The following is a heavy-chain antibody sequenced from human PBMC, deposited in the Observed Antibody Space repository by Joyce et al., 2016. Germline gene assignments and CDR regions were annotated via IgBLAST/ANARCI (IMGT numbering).Heavy chain of an antibody. J-gene: IGHJ4*02. Sequence: QVQLVQSGAEVKKSGASVKVSCKASGYTFPTYGITWVRQAPGQGLEWLGWVSADNGKTNYAQKLQGRVTMTTETSTSTAYMELRSLRSDDTAVYYCARAFSKYCDSSYFDYWGQGTLVTVSS. V-gene: IGHV1-18*01. D-gene: IGHD3-22*01. CDR2: VSADNGKT. CDR3: ARAFSKYCDSSYFDY. CDR1: GYTFPTYG.